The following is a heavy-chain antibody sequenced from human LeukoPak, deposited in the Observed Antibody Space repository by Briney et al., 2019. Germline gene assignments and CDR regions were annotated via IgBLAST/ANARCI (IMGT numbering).Heavy chain of an antibody. CDR2: IDAEGSDI. CDR3: ARSLGSSYCMDV. Sequence: GESLKISCRGSGYRFTTYWIAWVRQMPGKGLEWMGIIDAEGSDIRYSPSFQGQVIISVDKSNSTAYLQWNSLRASDTAMYYCARSLGSSYCMDVWGKGATVTVSS. CDR1: GYRFTTYW. V-gene: IGHV5-51*01. J-gene: IGHJ6*03. D-gene: IGHD5/OR15-5a*01.